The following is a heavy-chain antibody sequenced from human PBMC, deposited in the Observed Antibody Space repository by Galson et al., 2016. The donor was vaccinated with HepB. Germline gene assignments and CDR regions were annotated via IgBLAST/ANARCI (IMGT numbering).Heavy chain of an antibody. CDR2: IDPSDSDS. Sequence: QSGAEVKKPGESLRISCKGSGYTFTYYWISWVRQMPGKGLEWMGMIDPSDSDSNYSPSFQGHVTISADKSISTAYLQWSSLKASDTAMYYCARRGSGYSGSSFDYWGQGTLVSVSS. D-gene: IGHD1-26*01. CDR1: GYTFTYYW. J-gene: IGHJ4*02. CDR3: ARRGSGYSGSSFDY. V-gene: IGHV5-10-1*01.